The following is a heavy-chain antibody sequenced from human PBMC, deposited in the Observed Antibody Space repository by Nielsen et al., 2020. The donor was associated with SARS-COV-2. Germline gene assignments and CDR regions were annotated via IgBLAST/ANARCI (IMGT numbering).Heavy chain of an antibody. V-gene: IGHV4-31*03. CDR3: ARLSPLKGYFLAGLSGYYYYYYMDV. D-gene: IGHD2-15*01. CDR2: IYHSGTT. J-gene: IGHJ6*03. Sequence: SETLSLTCSVSGGSVRSEGYYWSWIRQHPGKGLEWIGYIYHSGTTYYNPSLKSRVTISVDTSKNQFSLKLSSVTAADTAVYYCARLSPLKGYFLAGLSGYYYYYYMDVWGKGTTVTVSS. CDR1: GGSVRSEGYY.